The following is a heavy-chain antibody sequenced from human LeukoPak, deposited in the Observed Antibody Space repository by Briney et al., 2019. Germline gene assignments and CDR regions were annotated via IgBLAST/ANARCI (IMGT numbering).Heavy chain of an antibody. Sequence: GGSLRLSCVASGLSFSEYSMNWVRQAPGKGLEWISYTSSTSGNTFYADSVKGRFTISRDNSKNTLYLQMNSLRAEDTAVYYCAKDLGYCSGGSCYSGAYFDYWGQGTLVTVSS. CDR1: GLSFSEYS. CDR2: TSSTSGNT. D-gene: IGHD2-15*01. J-gene: IGHJ4*02. V-gene: IGHV3-48*01. CDR3: AKDLGYCSGGSCYSGAYFDY.